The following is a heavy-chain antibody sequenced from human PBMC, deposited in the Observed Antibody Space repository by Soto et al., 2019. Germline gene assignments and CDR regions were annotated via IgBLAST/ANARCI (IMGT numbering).Heavy chain of an antibody. CDR2: IWYDGSNK. CDR1: GFTFSSYG. V-gene: IGHV3-33*01. J-gene: IGHJ4*02. D-gene: IGHD4-17*01. Sequence: QVQLVESGGGVVQPGRSLRLSCAASGFTFSSYGMHWVRQAPGKGLEWVAVIWYDGSNKYYADSVKGRFTISGDNSKNTLYLQMNSLRAEDTAVYYCAREFLAVTTAFDYWGQGTLVTVSS. CDR3: AREFLAVTTAFDY.